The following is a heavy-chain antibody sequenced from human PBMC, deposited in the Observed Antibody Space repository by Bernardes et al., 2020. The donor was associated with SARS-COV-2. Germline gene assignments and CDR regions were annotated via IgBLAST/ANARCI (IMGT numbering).Heavy chain of an antibody. V-gene: IGHV4-59*01. Sequence: SETLSLTCTVSGSSISDFWSWIRQPPGKGLEWIGYIYSTGRTNYNSSLKSRVTMSIDTSKDHFSLNLSSVTAADTAMYFCARGGASSRYFDVWGKEVLV. CDR2: IYSTGRT. CDR1: GSSISDF. CDR3: ARGGASSRYFDV. D-gene: IGHD6-13*01. J-gene: IGHJ4*02.